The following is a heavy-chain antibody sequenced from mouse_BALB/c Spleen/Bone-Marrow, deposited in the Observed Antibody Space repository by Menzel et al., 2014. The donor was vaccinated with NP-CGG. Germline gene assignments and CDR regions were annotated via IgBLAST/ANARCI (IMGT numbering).Heavy chain of an antibody. Sequence: DVKLQESGGGLVQPGGSRKLSCAASGFTFXSFGMHWVRQAPEKGLEWVAYISSGSSTIYYADTVMGRFTISRDNPKNTLFLQMTSLRSEDTAMYYCARSGSSSGYFDYWGQGTTLTVSS. CDR2: ISSGSSTI. D-gene: IGHD1-1*01. V-gene: IGHV5-17*02. J-gene: IGHJ2*01. CDR3: ARSGSSSGYFDY. CDR1: GFTFXSFG.